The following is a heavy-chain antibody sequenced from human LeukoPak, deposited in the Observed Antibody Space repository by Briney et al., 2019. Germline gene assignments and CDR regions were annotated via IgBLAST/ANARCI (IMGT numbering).Heavy chain of an antibody. CDR2: INPSGGST. CDR3: ARGSSSLYYFDY. D-gene: IGHD6-6*01. Sequence: ASVKVSCKACGYTFTSYYMHWVRQAPGQGLEWMGIINPSGGSTSYAQKFQGRVTMTRDMSTSTVYMELSSLRSEDTAVYYCARGSSSLYYFDYWGQGTLVTVSS. CDR1: GYTFTSYY. V-gene: IGHV1-46*01. J-gene: IGHJ4*02.